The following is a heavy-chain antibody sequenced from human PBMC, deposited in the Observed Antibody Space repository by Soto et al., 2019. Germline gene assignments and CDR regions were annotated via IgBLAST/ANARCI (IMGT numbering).Heavy chain of an antibody. CDR3: ARDGTLYDSSAYYYLY. V-gene: IGHV1-69*01. CDR2: ITPMFGTP. CDR1: GGTFSRYT. D-gene: IGHD3-22*01. J-gene: IGHJ4*02. Sequence: QVQLVQSGAEVKKPGSSVKVYCEASGGTFSRYTITWVRQAPGQGLEWMGGITPMFGTPNYAQKFQGRVTITADESTSTAYMELSSLRSEDTAMYYCARDGTLYDSSAYYYLYWGQGTLVTVSS.